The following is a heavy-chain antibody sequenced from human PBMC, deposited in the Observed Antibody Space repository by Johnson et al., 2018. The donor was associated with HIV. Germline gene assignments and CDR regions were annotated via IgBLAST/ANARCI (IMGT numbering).Heavy chain of an antibody. V-gene: IGHV3-23*04. Sequence: VQLVESGGGVVQPGRSLRLSCAASGFTFDDYAMHWVRQAPGKGLEWVSAISGSGGSTYYADSVKGRFTISRDNSKNTLYLQMNSRRAEDTAVYYCAKDSGITMIVPDAFDIWGQGTMVTVSS. CDR2: ISGSGGST. CDR3: AKDSGITMIVPDAFDI. CDR1: GFTFDDYA. J-gene: IGHJ3*02. D-gene: IGHD3-22*01.